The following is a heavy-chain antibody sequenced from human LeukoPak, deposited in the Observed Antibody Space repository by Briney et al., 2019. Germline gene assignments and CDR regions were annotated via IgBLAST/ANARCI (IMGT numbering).Heavy chain of an antibody. D-gene: IGHD1-26*01. J-gene: IGHJ4*02. CDR1: GFRLKNYW. CDR2: IYPGYYDT. V-gene: IGHV5-51*01. Sequence: GGSLEISLNGSGFRLKNYWIGRVRQMPGKGLEGVGIIYPGYYDTRYRPSFQGQVNIPAGKSIRNAFLQRSSLEASDTASFYCASPSSSGSCFDWGQGTLVTVSS. CDR3: ASPSSSGSCFD.